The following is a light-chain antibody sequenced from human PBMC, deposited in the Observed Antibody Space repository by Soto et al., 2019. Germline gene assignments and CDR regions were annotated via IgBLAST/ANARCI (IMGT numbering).Light chain of an antibody. V-gene: IGKV1-5*03. J-gene: IGKJ1*01. CDR2: KAS. CDR1: QTISSW. Sequence: DIQMTQSPSTLSASVGDRVTITCRASQTISSWLAWYQQKPGKAPKLLIYKASTLKSGVPSRFSGSGSGTEFTLTINSLQPDDFATYYCQQYNTYSGTFGPGTKVDI. CDR3: QQYNTYSGT.